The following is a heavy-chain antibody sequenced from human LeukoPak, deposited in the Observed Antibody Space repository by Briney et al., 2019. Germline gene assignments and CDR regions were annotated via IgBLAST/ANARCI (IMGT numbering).Heavy chain of an antibody. V-gene: IGHV3-21*01. D-gene: IGHD1-26*01. Sequence: GGSLRLSCAASGFTFSSYSMNWVRQAPGKGLEWVSSISSSSSYIYYADSVKGRFTISRDNAKNSLYPQMNSLRAEDTAVYYCARDRYSGSLNFDYWGQGTLVTVSS. J-gene: IGHJ4*02. CDR1: GFTFSSYS. CDR3: ARDRYSGSLNFDY. CDR2: ISSSSSYI.